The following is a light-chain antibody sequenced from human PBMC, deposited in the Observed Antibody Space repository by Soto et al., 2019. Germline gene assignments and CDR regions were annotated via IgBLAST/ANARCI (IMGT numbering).Light chain of an antibody. CDR1: QSVSNNY. Sequence: EVVVTQSPGPLSLSPGERATLSCRASQSVSNNYLAWYQQKPGQAPRLLIYGASNRATGIPDRFSGSGSGTDFTLTISRLEPEDFAVYYCQQYGSSGTLGQGTKVDIK. CDR2: GAS. CDR3: QQYGSSGT. V-gene: IGKV3-20*01. J-gene: IGKJ1*01.